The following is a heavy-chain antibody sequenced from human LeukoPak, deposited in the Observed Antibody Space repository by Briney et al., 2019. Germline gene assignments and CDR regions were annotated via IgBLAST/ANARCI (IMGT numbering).Heavy chain of an antibody. CDR1: GSIFTSYW. CDR2: IYPGDSDI. D-gene: IGHD3-22*01. Sequence: AGASLQLSCEGSGSIFTSYWIGWVRQLPGKGLEWMGIIYPGDSDIRDSPSFQGQVTISADKSISTAYLQWRSLKASDTAMYYCARRHYYDSSAIDYWGQGTLVTVSS. CDR3: ARRHYYDSSAIDY. J-gene: IGHJ4*02. V-gene: IGHV5-51*01.